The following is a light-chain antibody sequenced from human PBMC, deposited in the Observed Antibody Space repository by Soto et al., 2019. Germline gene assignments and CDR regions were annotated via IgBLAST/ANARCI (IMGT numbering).Light chain of an antibody. J-gene: IGKJ1*01. CDR3: QQTYSTPGT. V-gene: IGKV1-39*01. CDR2: AAS. Sequence: IQMTQSPSSLSASVGDRVTMTCRASRTISSYLNWYQQKPGKAPDLLIYAASNLQGGVPSRFSGSGSGTDFTLTIGSLHSEDFATYYCQQTYSTPGTFGQGTKVDIK. CDR1: RTISSY.